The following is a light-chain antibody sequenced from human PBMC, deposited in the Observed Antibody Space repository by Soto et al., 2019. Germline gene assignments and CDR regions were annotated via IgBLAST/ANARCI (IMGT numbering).Light chain of an antibody. CDR1: QSVSSSY. Sequence: WMKDPRSLVLGLGVGPSRSCSASQSVSSSYLAWYQQKPGQAPRLLIYGASSRATGIPDRFSGSGSGTNFTHTSIRLEHSDLAVHSCQCYHLWPWTVGQGTKVDIK. V-gene: IGKV3-20*01. CDR2: GAS. CDR3: QCYHLWPWT. J-gene: IGKJ1*01.